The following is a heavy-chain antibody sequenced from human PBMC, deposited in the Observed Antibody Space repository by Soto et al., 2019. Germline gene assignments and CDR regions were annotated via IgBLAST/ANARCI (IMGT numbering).Heavy chain of an antibody. D-gene: IGHD5-18*01. CDR1: GFTFSSYA. CDR3: AKGGEWIQLWYNWFDP. CDR2: ISGSGGST. Sequence: EVQLLESGGGLVQPGGSLRLSCAASGFTFSSYAMSWVHQAPGKGLEWVSAISGSGGSTYYADSVKGRFTISRDNSKNTLYLQMNSLRAEDTAVYYCAKGGEWIQLWYNWFDPWGQGTLVTVSS. V-gene: IGHV3-23*01. J-gene: IGHJ5*02.